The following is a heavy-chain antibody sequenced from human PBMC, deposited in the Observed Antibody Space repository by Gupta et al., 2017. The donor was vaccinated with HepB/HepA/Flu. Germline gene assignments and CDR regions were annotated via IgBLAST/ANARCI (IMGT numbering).Heavy chain of an antibody. Sequence: EVQLVESGGGLGQPGSSLRLSCAASGSTFDDYAMHWVRQAPGKGREWVSGISWNSGSTGYGDSGKGRFTISRDNAKNSLYMQINSLRTEDTALYYCVKDIDSGSSLGYFDYWGQGNLVTVYS. V-gene: IGHV3-9*01. J-gene: IGHJ4*02. CDR2: ISWNSGST. CDR1: GSTFDDYA. D-gene: IGHD1-26*01. CDR3: VKDIDSGSSLGYFDY.